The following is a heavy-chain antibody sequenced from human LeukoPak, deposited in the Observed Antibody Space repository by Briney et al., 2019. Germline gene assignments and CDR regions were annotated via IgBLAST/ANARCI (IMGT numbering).Heavy chain of an antibody. D-gene: IGHD3-22*01. V-gene: IGHV4-4*02. CDR1: GDSINSLDL. CDR3: AGLVGRYSSGLYYYYFDY. J-gene: IGHJ4*02. Sequence: SETLSLTCTVSGDSINSLDLWSWVRQPPGQGLAWIGEMYLSGTTHSNPSVKSRVTISIDKSRNQFFLNLSSVTAADTAVYYCAGLVGRYSSGLYYYYFDYWGQGTLVTVSS. CDR2: MYLSGTT.